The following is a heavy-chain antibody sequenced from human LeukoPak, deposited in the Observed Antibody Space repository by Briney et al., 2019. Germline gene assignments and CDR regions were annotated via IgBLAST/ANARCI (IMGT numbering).Heavy chain of an antibody. J-gene: IGHJ4*02. D-gene: IGHD3-22*01. CDR1: GYTFTCYY. CDR3: ARESGGYYGGAFDY. V-gene: IGHV1-18*04. CDR2: ISAYNGKT. Sequence: ASVKVSCKASGYTFTCYYMHWVRQAPGQGLEWMGWISAYNGKTNYAQNLQGRVTMTTDTSTSTAYMELRSLRADDTAIYYCARESGGYYGGAFDYWGQGTLVTVSS.